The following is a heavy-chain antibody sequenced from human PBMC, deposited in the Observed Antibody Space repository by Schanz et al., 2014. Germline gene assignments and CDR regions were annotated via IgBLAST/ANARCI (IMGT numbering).Heavy chain of an antibody. CDR2: ISGSGGST. V-gene: IGHV3-23*04. D-gene: IGHD3-22*01. CDR3: AKDRSWDYDSSGYFDY. J-gene: IGHJ4*02. Sequence: VQLVDSGGGLVKPGGSLRLSCAASGFTFSSYAMSWVRQAPGKGLEWVSAISGSGGSTYYADSVKGRFTISRDNSKNTLYLQMNSLRAEDTAVYYCAKDRSWDYDSSGYFDYWGQGTLXTVSS. CDR1: GFTFSSYA.